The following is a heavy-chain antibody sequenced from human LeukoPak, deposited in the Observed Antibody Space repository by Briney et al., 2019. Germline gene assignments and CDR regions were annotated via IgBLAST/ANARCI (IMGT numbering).Heavy chain of an antibody. J-gene: IGHJ4*02. CDR3: ATCSSWFSPQPFDY. D-gene: IGHD6-13*01. Sequence: PGGSLRLSCAASGFTFSSYAMHWVRQAPGKGLEWVAVTSYDGSNKYYADFVKGRFTISRDNSNNTLFLQMNSLRVEDTAVYYCATCSSWFSPQPFDYWGQGTLVTVSS. CDR1: GFTFSSYA. V-gene: IGHV3-30-3*01. CDR2: TSYDGSNK.